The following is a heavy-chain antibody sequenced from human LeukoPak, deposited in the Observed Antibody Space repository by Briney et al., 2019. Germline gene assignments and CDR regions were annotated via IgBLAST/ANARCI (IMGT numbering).Heavy chain of an antibody. CDR3: AKGDYYDSSGHIDY. CDR2: INPNSGGT. Sequence: ASVKVSCKASGYTFTGYYMHWVRQAPGQGLEWMGWINPNSGGTNYAQKFQGRVTMTRDTSISTAYMELNSLRAEDTALYYCAKGDYYDSSGHIDYWGQGTLVTVSS. D-gene: IGHD3-22*01. V-gene: IGHV1-2*02. J-gene: IGHJ4*02. CDR1: GYTFTGYY.